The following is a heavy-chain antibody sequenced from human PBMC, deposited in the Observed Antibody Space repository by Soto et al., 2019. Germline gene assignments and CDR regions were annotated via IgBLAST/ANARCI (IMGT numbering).Heavy chain of an antibody. CDR2: ISWNSGSI. Sequence: EVQLVESGGGVVQPGRSLRLSCAASGFTFDDYAMHWVRQAPGKGLEWVSGISWNSGSIGYADSVKGRFTISRDNAKNSLYLQMNSLRAEDTALYYCAKDRSSYYYYGMDVWGQGTTVTVSS. CDR1: GFTFDDYA. V-gene: IGHV3-9*01. CDR3: AKDRSSYYYYGMDV. J-gene: IGHJ6*02. D-gene: IGHD6-19*01.